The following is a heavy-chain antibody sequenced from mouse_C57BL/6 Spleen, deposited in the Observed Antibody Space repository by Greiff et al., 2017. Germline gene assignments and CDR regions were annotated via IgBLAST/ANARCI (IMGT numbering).Heavy chain of an antibody. D-gene: IGHD3-2*02. Sequence: VQLQQPGAELVKPGASVKLSCKASGYTFTSYWMHWVKQRPGQGLEWIGMIHPNSGSTNYNEKFKSKATLTVDKSSSTAYMQLSSLTSEDSAVYYCARWSSGDGCAYWGQGTLVTVSA. V-gene: IGHV1-64*01. J-gene: IGHJ3*01. CDR3: ARWSSGDGCAY. CDR2: IHPNSGST. CDR1: GYTFTSYW.